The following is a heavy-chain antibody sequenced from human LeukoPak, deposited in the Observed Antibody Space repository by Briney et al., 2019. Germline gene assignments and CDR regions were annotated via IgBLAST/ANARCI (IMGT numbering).Heavy chain of an antibody. J-gene: IGHJ3*01. CDR3: ARRSGSGRHPFHV. CDR2: INTNSGNT. CDR1: GYTFTTYD. V-gene: IGHV1-8*03. D-gene: IGHD3-10*01. Sequence: GASVKVSCKASGYTFTTYDINWVRQAPGQGLEWLGYINTNSGNTGYARKFQGRVTITRTTSISTAYMELRSLRYEDTAVYYCARRSGSGRHPFHVWGQGTLVAVSP.